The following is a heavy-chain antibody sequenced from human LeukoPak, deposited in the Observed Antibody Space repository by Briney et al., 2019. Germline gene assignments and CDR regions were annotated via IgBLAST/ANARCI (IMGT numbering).Heavy chain of an antibody. V-gene: IGHV1-2*02. Sequence: ASVKVSCKASGYTFTGYYMHWVRQPPGQGLEWMGWINTNSDGTNYAQKFQGRVTMSRYTSISTASMWRSSLRSDDTAVYFCARVVSIAARHPDDWGQGTLVTASS. D-gene: IGHD6-6*01. J-gene: IGHJ4*02. CDR2: INTNSDGT. CDR1: GYTFTGYY. CDR3: ARVVSIAARHPDD.